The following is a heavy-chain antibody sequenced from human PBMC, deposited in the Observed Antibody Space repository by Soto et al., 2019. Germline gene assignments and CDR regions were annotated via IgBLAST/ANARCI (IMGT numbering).Heavy chain of an antibody. CDR1: GYIFTSYG. CDR3: ARRSITMVRGVSPNDY. J-gene: IGHJ4*02. V-gene: IGHV1-18*01. Sequence: QVQLVQSGAEVKKPGASVKVSCKASGYIFTSYGISWVRQAPGQGLEWMGWITAYNGNTNYAQKFQGRVTMTTDTYTSTANMERRSLRSDDTAVYYCARRSITMVRGVSPNDYWGQGTLVTVSS. CDR2: ITAYNGNT. D-gene: IGHD3-10*01.